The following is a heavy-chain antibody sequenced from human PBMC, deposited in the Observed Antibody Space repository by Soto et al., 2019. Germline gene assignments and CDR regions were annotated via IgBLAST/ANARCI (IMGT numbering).Heavy chain of an antibody. CDR3: AREAMTVPGTWWFDP. V-gene: IGHV3-13*01. Sequence: GGSLRLSCAASGFTFSTYDMHWVRQAAGKGLEWVSGIATSGDTYYTDSVKGRFTISRENAKNSLYLQMNSLGVEDTAVYYCAREAMTVPGTWWFDPWGQGTLVTVSS. D-gene: IGHD6-19*01. CDR2: IATSGDT. J-gene: IGHJ5*02. CDR1: GFTFSTYD.